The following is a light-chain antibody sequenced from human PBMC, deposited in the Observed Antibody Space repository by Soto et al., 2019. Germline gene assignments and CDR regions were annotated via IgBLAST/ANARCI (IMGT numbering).Light chain of an antibody. V-gene: IGKV2-28*01. Sequence: DIVMTQSPLSLPVTPGEPASISCRSSHSLLHSNGYNYLDWYLQKPGQSPQILIYLGSNRASGVPDRFSGSGSGTDFTMKISRVEAEDVGVYYCMQALPTPQTFGPGTNVDIK. J-gene: IGKJ3*01. CDR2: LGS. CDR3: MQALPTPQT. CDR1: HSLLHSNGYNY.